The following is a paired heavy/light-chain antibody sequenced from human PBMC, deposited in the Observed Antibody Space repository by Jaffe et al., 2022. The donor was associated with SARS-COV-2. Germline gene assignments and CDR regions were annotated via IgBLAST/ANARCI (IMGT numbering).Heavy chain of an antibody. J-gene: IGHJ4*02. V-gene: IGHV1-69*06. CDR2: IIPLSGRT. D-gene: IGHD2-15*01. CDR1: GGTFDNYS. CDR3: ARGDCSGGHCYKEFDF. Sequence: QVQLVQSGTEAKKPGSSVKVSCKASGGTFDNYSITWVRQAPGQGLEWMGGIIPLSGRTHYAQNFQGRVTITADKSTSTTYMELSSLRYQDTAVYFCARGDCSGGHCYKEFDFWGQGTLVTVSS.
Light chain of an antibody. V-gene: IGLV3-1*01. J-gene: IGLJ2*01. CDR3: QTWDSNTVI. CDR1: NLGDKY. Sequence: SYELTQPPSVSVSPGQTASITCSGDNLGDKYVSWYQQRPGQSPVLAIYQDNKRPSGILERLSGSNSGNTATLTISGTRAMDEADYYCQTWDSNTVIFGGGTKLTVL. CDR2: QDN.